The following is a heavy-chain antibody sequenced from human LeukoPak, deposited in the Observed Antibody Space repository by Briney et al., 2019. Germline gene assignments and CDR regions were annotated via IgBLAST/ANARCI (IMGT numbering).Heavy chain of an antibody. J-gene: IGHJ6*04. V-gene: IGHV4-38-2*02. CDR1: GYSISSGYY. D-gene: IGHD3-9*01. CDR2: IYHSGST. Sequence: PSETLSLTCAVSGYSISSGYYWGWIRQPPGKGQEWIGSIYHSGSTYYNPSLKSRVTISVVTSKNQFSLKLSSVTAADTAVYYCARDILHYDILTGSGGMGYMDVWGKGTTVTVSS. CDR3: ARDILHYDILTGSGGMGYMDV.